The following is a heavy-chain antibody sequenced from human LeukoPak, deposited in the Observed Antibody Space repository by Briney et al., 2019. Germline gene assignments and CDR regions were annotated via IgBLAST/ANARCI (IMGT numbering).Heavy chain of an antibody. V-gene: IGHV3-30*04. CDR1: GFTFSSHA. CDR2: ISYDGINQ. J-gene: IGHJ4*02. D-gene: IGHD1/OR15-1a*01. Sequence: PGGSLRLSCATSGFTFSSHAMHWVRQAPGKGLEWVALISYDGINQYYADSVKGRFIISRDNSKNTLYLQLNSLRLEDTAVYYCTLTTFGVVYYFDYWGQGTLVTVSS. CDR3: TLTTFGVVYYFDY.